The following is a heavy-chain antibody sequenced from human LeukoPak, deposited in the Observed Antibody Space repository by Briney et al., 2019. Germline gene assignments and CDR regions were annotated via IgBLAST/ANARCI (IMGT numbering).Heavy chain of an antibody. Sequence: PGGSLRLSCAASGFTFSSYGMHWVRQAPGKGLEWVAFIRYDGSNKYYADSVKGRFTISRDNSKNTLYLQMNSLRAEDTAVYYCAKEVRVVPAARRYYYMDVWGKGTTVTVSS. J-gene: IGHJ6*03. V-gene: IGHV3-30*02. D-gene: IGHD2-2*01. CDR2: IRYDGSNK. CDR3: AKEVRVVPAARRYYYMDV. CDR1: GFTFSSYG.